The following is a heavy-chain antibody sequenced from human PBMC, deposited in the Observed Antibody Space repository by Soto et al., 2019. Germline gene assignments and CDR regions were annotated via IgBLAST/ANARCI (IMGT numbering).Heavy chain of an antibody. D-gene: IGHD2-21*02. CDR3: ARIVVVTAIPEYYYYGMDV. CDR2: IYYSGST. J-gene: IGHJ6*02. Sequence: SETLSLTCAVSGGSISSGAYSWGWIRQPPGKGLEWIGSIYYSGSTCYNPCLKSRVTISVDTSKNQFSRKLSSVTAADTAVYYCARIVVVTAIPEYYYYGMDVWGQGTTVTVSS. V-gene: IGHV4-39*01. CDR1: GGSISSGAYS.